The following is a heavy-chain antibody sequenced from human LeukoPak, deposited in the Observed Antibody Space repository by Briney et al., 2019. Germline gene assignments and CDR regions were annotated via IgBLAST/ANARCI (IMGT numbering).Heavy chain of an antibody. CDR3: AKAFYGDYDLLDY. V-gene: IGHV3-30*18. D-gene: IGHD4-17*01. J-gene: IGHJ4*02. CDR2: FSYDGTNK. Sequence: GGSLRLSCAPSGFTFSNYAMHWVRQAPGKGLEWVTVFSYDGTNKYYADSVKGRFTISRDNSKNTLYLQMDSLRAEDTAVYYCAKAFYGDYDLLDYWGQGTLVTVSS. CDR1: GFTFSNYA.